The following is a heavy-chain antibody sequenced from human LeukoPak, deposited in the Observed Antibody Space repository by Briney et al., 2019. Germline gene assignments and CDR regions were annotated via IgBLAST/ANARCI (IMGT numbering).Heavy chain of an antibody. Sequence: ASVKVSCKASGYTFTSYGISWVRQAPGQGLGWMGWISAYNGNTNYAQTLQGRVTMTTDTSTSTAYMELRSLRSDDTAVYYCARPYYDSSAPPYDYWGQGTLVTVSS. D-gene: IGHD3-22*01. CDR2: ISAYNGNT. CDR1: GYTFTSYG. J-gene: IGHJ4*02. CDR3: ARPYYDSSAPPYDY. V-gene: IGHV1-18*01.